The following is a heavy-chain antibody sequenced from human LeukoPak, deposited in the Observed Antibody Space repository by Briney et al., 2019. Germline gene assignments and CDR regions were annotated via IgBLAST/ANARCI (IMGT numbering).Heavy chain of an antibody. CDR1: GFTFSSSG. Sequence: PGGSLRLSCAASGFTFSSSGMHWVRQASGKGLEWVGRIRSKANSYATAYAASVKGRFTISRDDSKNTAYLQMNSLKTEDTAVYYCTSPALAARPEWGQGTLVTVSS. J-gene: IGHJ4*02. CDR2: IRSKANSYAT. D-gene: IGHD6-6*01. CDR3: TSPALAARPE. V-gene: IGHV3-73*01.